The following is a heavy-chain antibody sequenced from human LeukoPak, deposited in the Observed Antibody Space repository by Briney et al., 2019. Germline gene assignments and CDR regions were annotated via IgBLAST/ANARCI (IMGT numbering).Heavy chain of an antibody. J-gene: IGHJ4*02. CDR1: GFTFSSYA. V-gene: IGHV3-23*01. CDR2: ISGHSDST. D-gene: IGHD3-16*02. CDR3: AGYVWGTYRYTNY. Sequence: GGSLRLSCAASGFTFSSYAMSWVRQAPGQGPEWVSGISGHSDSTYHADSVKGRFTISRDNSKNTLYLQMNSLRAEDTAVYYCAGYVWGTYRYTNYWGQGALVTVSS.